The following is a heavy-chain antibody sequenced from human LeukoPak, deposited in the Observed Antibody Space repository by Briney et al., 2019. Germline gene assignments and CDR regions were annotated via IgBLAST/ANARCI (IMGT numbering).Heavy chain of an antibody. J-gene: IGHJ6*03. CDR2: IHFDGNSQ. V-gene: IGHV3-30*02. CDR3: ARDLTDPPYYYYYIDV. CDR1: GFTFSTFG. Sequence: GGSLRLSCAASGFTFSTFGMHWVRQAPGKGLEWVAFIHFDGNSQYYADSVKGRFTISRDNSKNTLDLHINSLRAEDTAVYYCARDLTDPPYYYYYIDVWGKGTTVTISS.